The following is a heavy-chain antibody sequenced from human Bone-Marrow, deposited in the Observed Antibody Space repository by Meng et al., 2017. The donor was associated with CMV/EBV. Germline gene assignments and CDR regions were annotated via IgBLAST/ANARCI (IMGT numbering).Heavy chain of an antibody. V-gene: IGHV1-2*02. D-gene: IGHD3-3*01. CDR2: INPKTGGT. Sequence: ASVKVSCKASGYTFTPYHLHWVRQAPGQGLEWMGWINPKTGGTRYSQNFQGRVTVTRDTSISTAYMELRSLRSDDTAVYYCARGGVLRFLEWLATGDAFDIWAQGTMVTVSS. J-gene: IGHJ3*02. CDR1: GYTFTPYH. CDR3: ARGGVLRFLEWLATGDAFDI.